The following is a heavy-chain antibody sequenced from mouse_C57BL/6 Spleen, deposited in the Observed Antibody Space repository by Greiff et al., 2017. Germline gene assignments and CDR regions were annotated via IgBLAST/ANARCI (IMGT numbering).Heavy chain of an antibody. Sequence: VHVKQSGPELVKPGASVKISCKASGYTFTDYYMNWVKQSHGKSLEWIGDINPNNGGTSYNQKFKGKATLTVDKSSSTAYMELRSLTSEDSAVYYCARSGTTVFDYWGQGTTLTVSS. V-gene: IGHV1-26*01. J-gene: IGHJ2*01. CDR1: GYTFTDYY. D-gene: IGHD1-1*01. CDR2: INPNNGGT. CDR3: ARSGTTVFDY.